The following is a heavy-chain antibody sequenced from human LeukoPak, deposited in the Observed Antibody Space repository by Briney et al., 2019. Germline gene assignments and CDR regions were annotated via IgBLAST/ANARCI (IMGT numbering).Heavy chain of an antibody. D-gene: IGHD3-22*01. J-gene: IGHJ4*02. V-gene: IGHV1-2*02. CDR3: ARGQYGDDSSGYYNY. CDR1: GYTFTGYY. CDR2: INPNSGGT. Sequence: GASVKVSCKASGYTFTGYYMHWVRQAPGQGLEWMGWINPNSGGTNYAQKFQGRVTMTRNTSISTAYMELSSLRSEDTAVYYCARGQYGDDSSGYYNYWGQGTLVTVSS.